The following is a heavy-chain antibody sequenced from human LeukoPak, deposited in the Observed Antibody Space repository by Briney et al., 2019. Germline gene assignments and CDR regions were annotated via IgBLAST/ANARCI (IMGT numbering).Heavy chain of an antibody. V-gene: IGHV4-34*01. Sequence: PSETLSLTCAVYGGSFSGYYWSWIRQPPGKGLEWIGEINHSGSTNYNPSLKSRVTISVDTSKNQFSLKLSSVTAADTAVYYCARGPPVLLWFGRRPGAEYFQHWGQGTLVTVSS. CDR1: GGSFSGYY. CDR2: INHSGST. J-gene: IGHJ1*01. D-gene: IGHD3-10*01. CDR3: ARGPPVLLWFGRRPGAEYFQH.